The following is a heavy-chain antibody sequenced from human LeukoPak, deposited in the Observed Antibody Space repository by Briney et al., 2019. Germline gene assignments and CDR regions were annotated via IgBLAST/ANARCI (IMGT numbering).Heavy chain of an antibody. V-gene: IGHV3-23*01. D-gene: IGHD1-1*01. CDR2: ISGSGGST. CDR3: AKDLPGWAGTTRYEYDY. J-gene: IGHJ4*02. CDR1: GFTFSSYA. Sequence: GGSLRLSCAASGFTFSSYAMSWVRQAPGKGLEWVSAISGSGGSTYYADSVKGRFTISRDNSKNTLYLQMNSLRAEDTAVYYCAKDLPGWAGTTRYEYDYWGQGTLVTASS.